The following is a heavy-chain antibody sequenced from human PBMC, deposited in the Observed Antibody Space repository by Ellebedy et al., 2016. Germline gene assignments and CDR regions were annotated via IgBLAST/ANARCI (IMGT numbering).Heavy chain of an antibody. CDR1: GFTFSDYN. D-gene: IGHD3-10*01. CDR2: ISGSGSIR. V-gene: IGHV3-48*04. Sequence: GESLKISCATSGFTFSDYNMNWVRQAPGKGLEWISHISGSGSIRYYADSVKGRFTVSRDNAKNSLHLQMNSLRAEDTAVYFCARDVFYGSGTPYFDYWGQGALVTVSS. CDR3: ARDVFYGSGTPYFDY. J-gene: IGHJ4*02.